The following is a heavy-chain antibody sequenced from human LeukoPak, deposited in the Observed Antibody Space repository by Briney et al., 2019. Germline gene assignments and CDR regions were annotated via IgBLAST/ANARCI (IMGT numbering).Heavy chain of an antibody. V-gene: IGHV3-48*03. CDR1: GFTFSSYE. D-gene: IGHD2-15*01. Sequence: GGSLRLSCAASGFTFSSYEMNWVRQAPGKGLEWVSYINNSGSTIYYADSVKGRFTISSDNDKNSLFLQMNSLRAEDTAVYYCARVLRYCSGGNCYSGGLGYMDVWGKGTTVTISS. CDR2: INNSGSTI. CDR3: ARVLRYCSGGNCYSGGLGYMDV. J-gene: IGHJ6*03.